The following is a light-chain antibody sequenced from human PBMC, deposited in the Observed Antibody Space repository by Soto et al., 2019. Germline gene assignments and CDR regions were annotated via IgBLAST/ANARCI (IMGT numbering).Light chain of an antibody. V-gene: IGKV3-20*01. Sequence: EMVLTQSPGTLYLSPGERATLSCRASQSVSSSYLAWYQQKPGQATRLIIYGASRRATGIPYRLSGSGSGTDFTLTISRLEPEDFAVYYCQQYGSSPRTFGQGTKVEIK. J-gene: IGKJ1*01. CDR1: QSVSSSY. CDR3: QQYGSSPRT. CDR2: GAS.